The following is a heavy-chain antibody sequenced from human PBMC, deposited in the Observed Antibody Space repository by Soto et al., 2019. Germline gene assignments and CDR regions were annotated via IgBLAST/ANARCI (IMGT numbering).Heavy chain of an antibody. D-gene: IGHD4-17*01. J-gene: IGHJ4*02. CDR2: IYYSGST. CDR1: GGSISSYY. Sequence: SETLSLTCTVSGGSISSYYWSWIRQPPGKGLEWIGYIYYSGSTNYNPSLKSRVTISVDTSKNQFSLKLSSVTAADTAVYYCARNSNDYGDPYIDDPGQGTRVTVSS. V-gene: IGHV4-59*01. CDR3: ARNSNDYGDPYIDD.